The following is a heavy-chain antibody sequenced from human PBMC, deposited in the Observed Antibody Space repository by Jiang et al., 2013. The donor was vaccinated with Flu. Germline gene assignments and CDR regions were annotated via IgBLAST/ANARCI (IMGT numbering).Heavy chain of an antibody. CDR2: IFPGDSDT. J-gene: IGHJ2*01. Sequence: GAEVKKPGESLKISCKGSGYTFTSFWIGWVRQMPGKGLEWMGIIFPGDSDTRYSPSFQGQVSISADKSINTAYLQWNSLKASDTAMYYCAKITVWRAQKGWYFDLWGRGTLVTVSS. D-gene: IGHD2-8*01. CDR3: AKITVWRAQKGWYFDL. CDR1: GYTFTSFW. V-gene: IGHV5-51*03.